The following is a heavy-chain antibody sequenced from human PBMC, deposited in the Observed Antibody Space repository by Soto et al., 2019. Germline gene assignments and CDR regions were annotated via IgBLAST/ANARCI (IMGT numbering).Heavy chain of an antibody. CDR1: GGSISSYY. Sequence: SETLSVTCTVSGGSISSYYWSWSRQPPWKGLEWIGYIYFSGGTNYNPSLKSRVTISVDTSKNQFSLKLSSVTAADTAVYYCARESRSWYGSIWDYWGQGTLVTVSS. V-gene: IGHV4-59*12. D-gene: IGHD6-13*01. J-gene: IGHJ4*02. CDR2: IYFSGGT. CDR3: ARESRSWYGSIWDY.